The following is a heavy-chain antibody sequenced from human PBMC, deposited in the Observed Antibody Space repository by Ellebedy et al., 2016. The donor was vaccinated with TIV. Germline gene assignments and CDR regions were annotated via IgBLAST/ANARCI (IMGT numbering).Heavy chain of an antibody. J-gene: IGHJ4*02. CDR2: ISSDGSRK. D-gene: IGHD6-13*01. V-gene: IGHV3-30*18. CDR3: AKPSDPNPGYSASWATYFDY. Sequence: GGSLRLSXAASGFTFRRFAMHWVRQAPGKGLEWVAVISSDGSRKSYADSVKGRFTISRDNSKNTLFVQMNSLRAEDTAVYYCAKPSDPNPGYSASWATYFDYWGQGTLVTVSS. CDR1: GFTFRRFA.